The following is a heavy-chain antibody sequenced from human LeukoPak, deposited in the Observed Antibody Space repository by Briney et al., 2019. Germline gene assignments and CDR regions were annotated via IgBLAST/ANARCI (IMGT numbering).Heavy chain of an antibody. Sequence: ASVKVSCKASGYTFTTYYIRWVRQAPGQGLEWMGIISPSGGSTTYAQKFQDRVTMTRDTSTSTVYMELSSLRSEDTAVYYCARTSGYTFDYWGQGTLVTVSS. D-gene: IGHD3-22*01. CDR2: ISPSGGST. CDR1: GYTFTTYY. CDR3: ARTSGYTFDY. V-gene: IGHV1-46*01. J-gene: IGHJ4*02.